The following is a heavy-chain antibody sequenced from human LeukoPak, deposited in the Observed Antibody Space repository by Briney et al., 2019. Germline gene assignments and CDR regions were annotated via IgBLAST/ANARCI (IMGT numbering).Heavy chain of an antibody. CDR2: ISDDGNRK. J-gene: IGHJ4*02. CDR1: GFTFSNYY. D-gene: IGHD1-1*01. V-gene: IGHV3-30*18. CDR3: VKDLSGYWTFDY. Sequence: GGSLRLSCAASGFTFSNYYMHWGRQAPGKGLEWVAVISDDGNRKYYADSVQGRFTISRDNSKNTLNLQMNSLRAEDTAVYFCVKDLSGYWTFDYWGQGTLVTVSS.